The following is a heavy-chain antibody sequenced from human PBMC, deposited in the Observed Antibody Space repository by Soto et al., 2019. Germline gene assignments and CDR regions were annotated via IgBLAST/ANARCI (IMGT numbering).Heavy chain of an antibody. Sequence: GESLKISCKGSGYSLAGYWITWVRQKPGKGLEWMGRIDPSDSQTYYSPSFRGHVTISVTKSITTVFLQWSSLRASDTAMYYCARQIYDSDTGPNFQYYFDSWGQGTPVTVSS. CDR1: GYSLAGYW. CDR2: IDPSDSQT. V-gene: IGHV5-10-1*01. D-gene: IGHD3-22*01. CDR3: ARQIYDSDTGPNFQYYFDS. J-gene: IGHJ4*02.